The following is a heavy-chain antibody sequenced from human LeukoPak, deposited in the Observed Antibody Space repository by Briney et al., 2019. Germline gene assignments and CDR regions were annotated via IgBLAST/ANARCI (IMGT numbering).Heavy chain of an antibody. CDR1: GGSFSGYY. CDR3: ARGNYDSRGYSNAFDI. J-gene: IGHJ3*02. D-gene: IGHD3-22*01. V-gene: IGHV4-34*01. Sequence: SETLSLTCAVYGGSFSGYYWSWIRQPPGKGLEWIGEINHSGSTNYNPSPKSRVTISVDTSKNQFSLKLSSVTAADTAVYYCARGNYDSRGYSNAFDIWGQGAMVTVSS. CDR2: INHSGST.